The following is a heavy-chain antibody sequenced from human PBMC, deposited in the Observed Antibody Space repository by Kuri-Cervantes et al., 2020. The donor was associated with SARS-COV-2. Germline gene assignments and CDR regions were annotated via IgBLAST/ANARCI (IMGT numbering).Heavy chain of an antibody. CDR1: GFTFSSYG. CDR2: ISYDGSNK. D-gene: IGHD3-10*01. V-gene: IGHV3-30*18. J-gene: IGHJ6*02. Sequence: GESLKISCAASGFTFSSYGMHWVRQAPGKGLEWVAVISYDGSNKYYADSVKGRFTISRDNSKNTLYLQMNSLRAGDTAVYYCAKDSLLWFGETYYYYYGMDVWGQGTTVTVSS. CDR3: AKDSLLWFGETYYYYYGMDV.